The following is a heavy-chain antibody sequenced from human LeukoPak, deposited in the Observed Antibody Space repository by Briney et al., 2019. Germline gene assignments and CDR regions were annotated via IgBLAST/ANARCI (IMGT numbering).Heavy chain of an antibody. CDR3: ARYGFSSVWQGGWHAFDI. V-gene: IGHV1-46*01. Sequence: GSVTVSCKASGYTFTSYYLHWVREAPGQGLEWMGIIYPTVGDTTYAQKFQGRVTMTRDMSTGTVYMDLSSLRSEDTAVYYCARYGFSSVWQGGWHAFDIWGQGTTVTVSS. CDR2: IYPTVGDT. J-gene: IGHJ3*02. D-gene: IGHD6-25*01. CDR1: GYTFTSYY.